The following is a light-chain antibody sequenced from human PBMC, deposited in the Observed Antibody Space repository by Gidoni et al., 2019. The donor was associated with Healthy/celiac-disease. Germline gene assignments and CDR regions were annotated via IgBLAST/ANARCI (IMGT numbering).Light chain of an antibody. CDR2: GNS. CDR1: SSNIGAGYD. Sequence: QSVLPPPPSVSGAPGQRVPISCTGSSSNIGAGYDVHWYQQLPGTAPKLLIYGNSNRPSGVPDRFSGSKSGTSASLAITGLQAEDEADYYCQSYDSSLSGWVFGGGTKLTVL. J-gene: IGLJ3*02. V-gene: IGLV1-40*01. CDR3: QSYDSSLSGWV.